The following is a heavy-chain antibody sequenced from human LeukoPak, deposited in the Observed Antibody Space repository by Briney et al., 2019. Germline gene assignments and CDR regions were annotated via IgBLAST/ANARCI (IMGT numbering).Heavy chain of an antibody. V-gene: IGHV4-59*01. CDR3: ARSVGELSFNWSDP. J-gene: IGHJ5*02. CDR1: GGSISSYY. D-gene: IGHD3-16*02. Sequence: PSETLSLTCTVSGGSISSYYWSWIRQPPGKGLEWIGYIYYSGSTNYNPSLKSRVTISVDTSKNQFSLKLSSVTAADTAVYYCARSVGELSFNWSDPWGQGTLVTVSS. CDR2: IYYSGST.